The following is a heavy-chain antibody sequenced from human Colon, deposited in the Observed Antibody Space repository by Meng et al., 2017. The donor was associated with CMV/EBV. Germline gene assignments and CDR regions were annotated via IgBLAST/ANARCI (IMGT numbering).Heavy chain of an antibody. CDR1: GVSISSGNW. CDR2: MFHSGDT. D-gene: IGHD3-3*01. J-gene: IGHJ4*02. V-gene: IGHV4-4*02. CDR3: ATARSGCSSDSCFLEN. Sequence: GVSISSGNWWNWVRQSPGKGLEWIGEMFHSGDTNYNPYLRSRMSISLDRSKNQVSLILSSVTAADSAVYYCATARSGCSSDSCFLENWGRGTLVTVSS.